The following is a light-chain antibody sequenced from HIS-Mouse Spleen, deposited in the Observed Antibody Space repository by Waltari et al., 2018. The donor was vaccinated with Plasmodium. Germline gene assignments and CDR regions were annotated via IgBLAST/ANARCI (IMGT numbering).Light chain of an antibody. V-gene: IGLV2-23*01. J-gene: IGLJ3*02. CDR3: CSYAGSSTNWV. Sequence: QSALTQPASVSGSPGQSITISCTRTSSDVGSYHLFSWYQQHPGKAPKLMIYEGSKRPSGVSNRFSGSKSGNTASLTISGLQAEDEADYYCCSYAGSSTNWVFGGGTKLTVL. CDR1: SSDVGSYHL. CDR2: EGS.